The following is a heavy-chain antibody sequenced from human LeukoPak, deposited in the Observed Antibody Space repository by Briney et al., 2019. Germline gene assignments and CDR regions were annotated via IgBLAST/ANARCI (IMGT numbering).Heavy chain of an antibody. V-gene: IGHV4-34*01. CDR3: ARQGDYAWGSFLPTWFDP. J-gene: IGHJ5*02. CDR1: GGSFSGYY. CDR2: INHSGST. Sequence: SETLSLTCAVYGGSFSGYYWSWIRQPPGKGLEWIGEINHSGSTKNNPSLKSRVTISVDTSKNQFSLKLDSVTAADTAVYYCARQGDYAWGSFLPTWFDPWGQGTLVTVSS. D-gene: IGHD3-16*01.